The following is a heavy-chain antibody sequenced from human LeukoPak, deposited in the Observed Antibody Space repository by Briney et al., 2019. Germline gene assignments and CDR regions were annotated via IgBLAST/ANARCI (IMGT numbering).Heavy chain of an antibody. CDR2: INPSGGST. D-gene: IGHD3-22*01. J-gene: IGHJ4*02. CDR3: ATSYDSSPNDY. Sequence: GGSLRLSCAVSGFTFRNFGMHWVRQAPGQGLEWMGIINPSGGSTSYAQKFQGRVTMTRDTSTSTVYMELSSLRSEDTAVYYCATSYDSSPNDYWGQGTLVTVSS. CDR1: GFTFRNFG. V-gene: IGHV1-46*01.